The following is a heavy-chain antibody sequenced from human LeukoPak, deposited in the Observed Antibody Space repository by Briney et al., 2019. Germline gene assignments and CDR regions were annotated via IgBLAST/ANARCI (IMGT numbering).Heavy chain of an antibody. D-gene: IGHD6-13*01. CDR2: IFHTGNT. CDR1: GGSISSGGYY. V-gene: IGHV4-30-2*01. J-gene: IGHJ4*02. CDR3: AKGYSSSPGMFDY. Sequence: SETLSLTCTVSGGSISSGGYYWSWIRQPPGKGLEWIGYIFHTGNTYYNPSLKSRVTISVDTSKNQFSLKLSSVTAADTAVYYCAKGYSSSPGMFDYWGQGTLVTVSS.